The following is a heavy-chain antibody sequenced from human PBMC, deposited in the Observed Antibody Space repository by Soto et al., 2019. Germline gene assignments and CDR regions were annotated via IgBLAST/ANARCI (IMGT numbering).Heavy chain of an antibody. Sequence: QVQLQESGPGLVKPSQTLSLTCTVSGGSISSGGYYWSWIRQHPGKGLEWIGYIYYSGSTYYNPSLKSRVTISVDKSKNQCSLKLTSVTAADTAVYYGARSVASYDSRSFDYWGQGSLVTVSS. V-gene: IGHV4-31*03. J-gene: IGHJ4*02. CDR2: IYYSGST. D-gene: IGHD3-22*01. CDR1: GGSISSGGYY. CDR3: ARSVASYDSRSFDY.